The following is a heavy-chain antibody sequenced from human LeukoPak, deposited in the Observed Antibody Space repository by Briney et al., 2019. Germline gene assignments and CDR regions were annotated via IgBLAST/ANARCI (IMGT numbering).Heavy chain of an antibody. D-gene: IGHD3-10*01. Sequence: GGSLRLSCSASGFTFSSSAMYWVRQAPGKGLEYVSAFSSDGSSTFYADSVKGRFTISRDNSKNMLYLQMSGLRADDTAVYYCVKTLKYYGSGRGLFDSWGQGTLVTVSS. CDR3: VKTLKYYGSGRGLFDS. V-gene: IGHV3-64D*06. J-gene: IGHJ4*02. CDR2: FSSDGSST. CDR1: GFTFSSSA.